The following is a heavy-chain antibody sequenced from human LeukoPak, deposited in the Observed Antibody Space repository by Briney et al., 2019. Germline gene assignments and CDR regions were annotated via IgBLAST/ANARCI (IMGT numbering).Heavy chain of an antibody. V-gene: IGHV3-48*01. Sequence: SGGSLRLSCAASGFTFSDYSMNWVRQAPGKGLEWISYISSTSNTIYYADSVKGRFIISRDNAKNSLYLQMNSLRAEDTAVYYCAKDSTLTYDSSGYQDYWGQGTLVTVSS. CDR3: AKDSTLTYDSSGYQDY. CDR2: ISSTSNTI. D-gene: IGHD3-22*01. CDR1: GFTFSDYS. J-gene: IGHJ4*02.